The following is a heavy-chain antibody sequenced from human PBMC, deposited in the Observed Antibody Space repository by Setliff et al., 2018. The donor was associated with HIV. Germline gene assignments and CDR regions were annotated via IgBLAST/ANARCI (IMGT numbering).Heavy chain of an antibody. V-gene: IGHV3-7*01. CDR1: GFTFSRYW. CDR3: ARWGSGSYERVFDY. CDR2: VKQDGTET. J-gene: IGHJ4*02. Sequence: GGSLRLSCAASGFTFSRYWMSWVRQAPGKGLESVANVKQDGTETLYVDSVKGRFTISRDNANNLVYLQMNSLRVEDTAVYFCARWGSGSYERVFDYWGQGMLVTVSS. D-gene: IGHD1-26*01.